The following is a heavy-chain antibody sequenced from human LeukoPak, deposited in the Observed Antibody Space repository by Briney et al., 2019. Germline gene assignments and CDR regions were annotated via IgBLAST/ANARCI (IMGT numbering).Heavy chain of an antibody. D-gene: IGHD5-18*01. V-gene: IGHV4-59*08. CDR3: ARLRHLGNSYYYFDS. CDR1: GGSMSSYY. Sequence: SSETLSLTCTVSGGSMSSYYWSWIRQPPGKGLEWIGYIYYSGSTNYNPSLKSRVTISVNRSNNQFYLRLSSVTAADTAVYYCARLRHLGNSYYYFDSWGQGTLVTVSS. J-gene: IGHJ4*02. CDR2: IYYSGST.